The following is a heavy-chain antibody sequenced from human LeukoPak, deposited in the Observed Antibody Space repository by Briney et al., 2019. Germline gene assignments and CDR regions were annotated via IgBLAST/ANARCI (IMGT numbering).Heavy chain of an antibody. CDR2: ISSSSSYI. V-gene: IGHV3-21*01. J-gene: IGHJ5*02. D-gene: IGHD3-10*01. Sequence: GGSLRLSCAASGFTFKNYAMNWVRQAPGKGLEWVSSISSSSSYIYYADSVKGRFTISRDNAKNSLYLQMNSLRAEDTAVYYCAGGAVRGVISVWFDPWGQGTLVTVSS. CDR1: GFTFKNYA. CDR3: AGGAVRGVISVWFDP.